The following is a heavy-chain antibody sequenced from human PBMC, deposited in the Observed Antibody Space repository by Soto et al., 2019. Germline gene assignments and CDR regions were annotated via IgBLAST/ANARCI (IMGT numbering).Heavy chain of an antibody. Sequence: PSETLSLTCAVYGGSFSGYYWSWIRQPPGKGLEWIGEINHSGSTNYNPSLKSRVTISVDTSKNQFSLKLSSVTAADTAVYYCARGPFSGKQQLVNFDYWGQGTLVTVSS. CDR3: ARGPFSGKQQLVNFDY. D-gene: IGHD6-13*01. J-gene: IGHJ4*02. CDR1: GGSFSGYY. V-gene: IGHV4-34*01. CDR2: INHSGST.